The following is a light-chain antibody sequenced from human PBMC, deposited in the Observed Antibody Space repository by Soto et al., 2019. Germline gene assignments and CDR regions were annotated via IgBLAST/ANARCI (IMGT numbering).Light chain of an antibody. CDR3: MQALQTPRT. J-gene: IGKJ1*01. CDR1: QSLLHSNGYNY. V-gene: IGKV2-28*01. Sequence: DIVMTQSPLSLPVTPGEPGSISCRSSQSLLHSNGYNYLDWYLQKPGQSPQLLIYLGSNRASGVPDRFSGSGSGTDFTLKISSAEAEDVRVYYCMQALQTPRTFGQGTKVEIK. CDR2: LGS.